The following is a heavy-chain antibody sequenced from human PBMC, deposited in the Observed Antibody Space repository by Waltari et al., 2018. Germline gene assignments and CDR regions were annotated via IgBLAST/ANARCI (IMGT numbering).Heavy chain of an antibody. J-gene: IGHJ4*02. CDR1: GYTLTELS. Sequence: QVQLVQSGAEVKKPGASMKVSCKVSGYTLTELSMHWVRQAPGKGREWIGGFVPEKCETIYAQKFQGRVTMTEDTSTDTAYMDLSSLRSEDTAVYYCATLGPKWEPLSYYFDYWGQGTLVTVSS. V-gene: IGHV1-24*01. D-gene: IGHD1-26*01. CDR2: FVPEKCET. CDR3: ATLGPKWEPLSYYFDY.